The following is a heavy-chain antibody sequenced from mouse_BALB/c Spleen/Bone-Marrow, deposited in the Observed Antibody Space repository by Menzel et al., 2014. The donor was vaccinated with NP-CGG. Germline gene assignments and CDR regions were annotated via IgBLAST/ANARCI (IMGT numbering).Heavy chain of an antibody. CDR1: GYTFXDYC. V-gene: IGHV1-84*02. J-gene: IGHJ1*01. Sequence: QVQLQQSGPELVKPGASVKISCKASGYTFXDYCINWVKQKPGQGLEWIGWIYPGSGNTQYNEKFKGKATLTVDTSSNTAYMRLSSPTSEGTAVYVCARPPYDYGSRPYWYFDVWGAGTTVTVSS. CDR3: ARPPYDYGSRPYWYFDV. D-gene: IGHD1-1*01. CDR2: IYPGSGNT.